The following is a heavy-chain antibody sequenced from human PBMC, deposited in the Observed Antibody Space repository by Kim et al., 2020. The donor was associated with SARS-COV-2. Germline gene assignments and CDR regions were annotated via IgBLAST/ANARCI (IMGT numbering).Heavy chain of an antibody. V-gene: IGHV3-48*02. CDR2: ISSSSSTI. Sequence: GGSLRLSCAASGFTFSSYSMNWVRQAPGKGLEWVSYISSSSSTIYYADSVKDRFTISRDNAKNSLYLQMNSLRDEDTAVYYCAREWNYYYYYGMDVWGQWTTVTVSS. CDR1: GFTFSSYS. CDR3: AREWNYYYYYGMDV. J-gene: IGHJ6*02.